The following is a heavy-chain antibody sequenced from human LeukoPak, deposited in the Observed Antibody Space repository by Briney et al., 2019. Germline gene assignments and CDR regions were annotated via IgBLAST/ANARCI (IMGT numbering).Heavy chain of an antibody. CDR1: ASTLSNYW. J-gene: IGHJ3*02. CDR2: INPDGSRT. Sequence: GGSLRLSCAASASTLSNYWMHWVRQAPGKGLAWVSRINPDGSRTNYADSVAGRFTISRDNAKNTLYLQMNSLRVEDTAVYYCSWDHTGKEDIWGQGTMVSVSS. D-gene: IGHD1-26*01. CDR3: SWDHTGKEDI. V-gene: IGHV3-74*01.